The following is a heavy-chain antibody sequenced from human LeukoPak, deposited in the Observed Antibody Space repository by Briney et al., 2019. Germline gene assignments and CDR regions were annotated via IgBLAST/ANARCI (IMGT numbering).Heavy chain of an antibody. D-gene: IGHD2-15*01. V-gene: IGHV4-34*01. CDR1: GGSFSGYY. J-gene: IGHJ4*02. Sequence: SETLSLTCAVYGGSFSGYYWSWIRQPPGKGQEWIEEINHSGSTNYNPSLKSRVTISVDTSKNQFSLKLSSVAAADTAVYYCARRDCSGGSCYSRRRNRVDTAMVTWGQGTLVTVSS. CDR3: ARRDCSGGSCYSRRRNRVDTAMVT. CDR2: INHSGST.